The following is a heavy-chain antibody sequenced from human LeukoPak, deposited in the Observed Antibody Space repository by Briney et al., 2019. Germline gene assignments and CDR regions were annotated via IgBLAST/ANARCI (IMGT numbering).Heavy chain of an antibody. CDR2: IKEDGSDK. V-gene: IGHV3-7*01. Sequence: GGSLRLSCAASGFTFDDYAMHWVRQTPGKGLEWVANIKEDGSDKFYVDSVNGRFTISRDNAKNSLYLQMNSLRAEDTAAYYCATDIGYSWGQGTLVTVSS. CDR3: ATDIGYS. J-gene: IGHJ4*02. CDR1: GFTFDDYA. D-gene: IGHD2-15*01.